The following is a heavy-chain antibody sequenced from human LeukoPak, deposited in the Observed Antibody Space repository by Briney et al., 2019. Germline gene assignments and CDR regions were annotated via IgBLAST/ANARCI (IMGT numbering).Heavy chain of an antibody. V-gene: IGHV3-23*01. CDR2: ISVSGGT. D-gene: IGHD7-27*01. CDR3: AKGAGRVTGTRLFDC. Sequence: GGSLRLSCAASGFTFRDYAMNWVRQAPGKGLEWVSGISVSGGTFYADSVRGRFTISRDNSKNMVYLQMNSLRAEDTAVYYCAKGAGRVTGTRLFDCWGQGTLVAVSS. J-gene: IGHJ5*01. CDR1: GFTFRDYA.